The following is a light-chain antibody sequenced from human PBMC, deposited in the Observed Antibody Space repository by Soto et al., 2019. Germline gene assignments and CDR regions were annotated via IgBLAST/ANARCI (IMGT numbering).Light chain of an antibody. J-gene: IGLJ1*01. CDR3: ASWDDGPTGYV. V-gene: IGLV1-44*01. Sequence: SVLTQPPSASGTPGQRVTISCSGSNSNIGRNTVNWYQQLPGTAPKLLIYRNNQRPSGVPDRFSGSKSGTSASLAISGLQSDDESDYYCASWDDGPTGYVFATGPKVTVL. CDR2: RNN. CDR1: NSNIGRNT.